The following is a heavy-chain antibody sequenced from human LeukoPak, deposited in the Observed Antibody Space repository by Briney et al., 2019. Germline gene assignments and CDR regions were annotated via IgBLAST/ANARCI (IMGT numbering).Heavy chain of an antibody. J-gene: IGHJ4*02. V-gene: IGHV3-21*01. CDR3: ARARGVVPASGDFDY. CDR2: ISSSSSYI. CDR1: GFTFSSYS. D-gene: IGHD2-2*01. Sequence: GGSLRLSCAASGFTFSSYSMNWVRQAPGKGLEWVSSISSSSSYIYYADSVKGRFTISRDNAKNSLYLQMNSLRAEDTAVCYCARARGVVPASGDFDYWGQGTLVTVSS.